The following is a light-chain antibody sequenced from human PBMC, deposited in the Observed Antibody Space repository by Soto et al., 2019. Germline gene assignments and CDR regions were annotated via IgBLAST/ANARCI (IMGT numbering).Light chain of an antibody. CDR1: QSLSSN. Sequence: EIVMTQSPATLSVSPGERATLSCRASQSLSSNLAWYQQKPGQAPRLLIYGASTRATGIPARFSGSGSGTEFTLTISSLQSEDFAVYYCQQYNNWPLPFGKGTKLEIK. J-gene: IGKJ2*01. V-gene: IGKV3-15*01. CDR3: QQYNNWPLP. CDR2: GAS.